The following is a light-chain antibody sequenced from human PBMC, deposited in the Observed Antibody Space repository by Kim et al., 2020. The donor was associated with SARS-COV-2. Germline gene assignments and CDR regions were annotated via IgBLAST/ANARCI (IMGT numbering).Light chain of an antibody. J-gene: IGLJ1*01. CDR3: QVWDSSSDHVV. CDR2: YDN. CDR1: NIGTKT. V-gene: IGLV3-21*04. Sequence: SYELTQPPSVSVAPGKTARITCGGDNIGTKTVHWYQQKPGQAPVLVIYYDNDRPSGIPERFSGSNSGNTATLTISRVEAADEADYHCQVWDSSSDHVVFG.